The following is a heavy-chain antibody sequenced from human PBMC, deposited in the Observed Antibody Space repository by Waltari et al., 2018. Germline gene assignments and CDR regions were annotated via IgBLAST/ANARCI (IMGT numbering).Heavy chain of an antibody. CDR2: IYTSGST. D-gene: IGHD1-26*01. CDR1: GGSISSYY. Sequence: QVQLQESGPGLVKPSEPLSLTCTVSGGSISSYYWSWIRQPAGKGLEWIGRIYTSGSTNYNPSLKSRVTMSVDTSKNQFSLKLSSVTAADTAVYYCARGPGSYSYYYYYGMDVWGQGTTVTVSS. V-gene: IGHV4-4*07. CDR3: ARGPGSYSYYYYYGMDV. J-gene: IGHJ6*02.